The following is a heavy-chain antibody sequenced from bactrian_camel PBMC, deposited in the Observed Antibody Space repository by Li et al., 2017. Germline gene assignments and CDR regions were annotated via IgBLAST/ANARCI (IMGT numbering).Heavy chain of an antibody. Sequence: HVQLVESGGGSVQAGGSLRLSCTASGLTYSRICMAWFRQAPGKEREGVAAAGDDDVTSYTDSVKGRFTISKDTARNTLYLQMDNLKPEDTAMYYCAASILYADLKSDEYHIWGQGTQVTVS. D-gene: IGHD1*01. CDR1: GLTYSRIC. CDR3: AASILYADLKSDEYHI. CDR2: AGDDDVT. V-gene: IGHV3S55*01. J-gene: IGHJ4*01.